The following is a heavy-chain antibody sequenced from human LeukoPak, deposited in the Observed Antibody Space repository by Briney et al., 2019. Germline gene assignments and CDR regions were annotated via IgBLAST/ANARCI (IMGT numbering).Heavy chain of an antibody. CDR1: GFTFSSYG. V-gene: IGHV3-30*19. D-gene: IGHD2-21*02. CDR3: ARDYVVTRNDAFDI. Sequence: PGRSLRLSCAASGFTFSSYGMHWVRQAPGKGLEWVAFISYDGTNKYYADSVKGRFTISRDNSKNTLYLEMNSLRAEDTAVFYCARDYVVTRNDAFDIWGQGTMVTVSS. J-gene: IGHJ3*02. CDR2: ISYDGTNK.